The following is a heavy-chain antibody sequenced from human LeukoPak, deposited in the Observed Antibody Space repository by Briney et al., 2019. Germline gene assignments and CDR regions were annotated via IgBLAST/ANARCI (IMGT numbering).Heavy chain of an antibody. V-gene: IGHV1-46*01. D-gene: IGHD6-6*01. CDR3: ARSEFSRAIYFDP. J-gene: IGHJ5*02. Sequence: ASVKVSCKASGYTFTNYYMHWVRQAPGRGLEWMGIIDPSGGSTTYAQNFQGRVTMTRDTSTSTVYMNLTSLRSEDTAVYSCARSEFSRAIYFDPWGQGTLVTVSS. CDR2: IDPSGGST. CDR1: GYTFTNYY.